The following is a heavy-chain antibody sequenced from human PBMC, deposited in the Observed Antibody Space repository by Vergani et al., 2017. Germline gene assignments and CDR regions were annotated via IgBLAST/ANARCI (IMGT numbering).Heavy chain of an antibody. Sequence: EVKLLESGGNLVQPGGSLRLSCAASGFTFTNFAMTWVRQAPGEGLEWVSGISGSGGFTYYADSVKGRFTISRDNSKNTMFLQMNNLRAEDTAVYYCTKGSRGYTGYFFDYWGQGTLATVSS. J-gene: IGHJ4*02. CDR3: TKGSRGYTGYFFDY. V-gene: IGHV3-23*01. CDR1: GFTFTNFA. CDR2: ISGSGGFT. D-gene: IGHD5-12*01.